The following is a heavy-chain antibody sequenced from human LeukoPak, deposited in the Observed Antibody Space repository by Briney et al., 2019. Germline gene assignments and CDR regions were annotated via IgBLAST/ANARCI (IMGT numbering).Heavy chain of an antibody. D-gene: IGHD1-20*01. Sequence: SVKVSCKASGVTFSSYAISWVRQAPGQGLEWIGGLRPVFGPINSAQKFQDRVTLTKDDSTTTAYMELRSLRSEDTAVYYCATNPMTGYHLGDHFYFYMAVWGKGTTVTV. CDR2: LRPVFGPI. J-gene: IGHJ6*03. V-gene: IGHV1-69*05. CDR1: GVTFSSYA. CDR3: ATNPMTGYHLGDHFYFYMAV.